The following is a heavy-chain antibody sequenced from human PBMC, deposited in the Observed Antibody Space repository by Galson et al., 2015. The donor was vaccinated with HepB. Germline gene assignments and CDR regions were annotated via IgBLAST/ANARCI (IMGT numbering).Heavy chain of an antibody. CDR3: ARGATRLLTVGFDP. CDR1: GGSMTNYY. Sequence: SETLSLTCAVSGGSMTNYYWSWIRQPPGKGLEWIGYIYYSGSTNYNPSLKSRVTISVDTSKNQFSLNLTSVTAADTAVYFCARGATRLLTVGFDPWGQGTLVTVSS. V-gene: IGHV4-59*01. CDR2: IYYSGST. J-gene: IGHJ5*02. D-gene: IGHD2-21*02.